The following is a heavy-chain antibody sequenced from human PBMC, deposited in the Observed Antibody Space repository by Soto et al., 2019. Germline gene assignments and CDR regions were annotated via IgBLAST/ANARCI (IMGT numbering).Heavy chain of an antibody. Sequence: QVQLVESGGGVVHPGRSLRLSCTASGFNFSDFGMHWVRQAPGKGLEWLARISSDGSNKFYADSVRGRITVSRDRSDNTLHLHMSEVRNDETAMYYCAKDFARGPMGMSLDSWGQGTLVIVSS. CDR2: ISSDGSNK. D-gene: IGHD1-26*01. V-gene: IGHV3-30*18. CDR3: AKDFARGPMGMSLDS. CDR1: GFNFSDFG. J-gene: IGHJ4*02.